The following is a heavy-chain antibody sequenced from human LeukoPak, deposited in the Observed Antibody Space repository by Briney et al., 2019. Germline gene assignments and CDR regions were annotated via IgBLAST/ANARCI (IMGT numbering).Heavy chain of an antibody. CDR3: ARGWSYDSSGYVDY. J-gene: IGHJ4*02. D-gene: IGHD3-22*01. CDR2: INHSGST. V-gene: IGHV4-34*01. Sequence: SETLSLTCAVYGGSFSGYYWSWIRQPPGKGLEWIGEINHSGSTNYNPSLKSRVTISVDRSKNQFSLKLRSVTAAEKAVYYCARGWSYDSSGYVDYWGQGTLVTVSS. CDR1: GGSFSGYY.